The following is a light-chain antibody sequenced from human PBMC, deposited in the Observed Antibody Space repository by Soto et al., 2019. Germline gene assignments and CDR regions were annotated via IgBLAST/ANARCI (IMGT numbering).Light chain of an antibody. V-gene: IGLV2-23*01. J-gene: IGLJ3*02. CDR3: CSYAGRGVL. Sequence: QSALTQPASVSGSPGQSITISCTGTSNDVGTYNLVSWYQQNPGKTPKLMIYEDTKRPSGVSNRFSDSKSGNTAALTLSGRHGEDEADYYCCSYAGRGVLFSGGTKLTVL. CDR1: SNDVGTYNL. CDR2: EDT.